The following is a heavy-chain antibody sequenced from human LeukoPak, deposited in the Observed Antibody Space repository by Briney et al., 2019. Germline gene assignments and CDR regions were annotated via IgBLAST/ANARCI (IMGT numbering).Heavy chain of an antibody. CDR1: GFTLSDHY. V-gene: IGHV3-72*01. CDR2: SRNKANSYTT. J-gene: IGHJ6*02. Sequence: GGSLRLSCAASGFTLSDHYMDWVRQAPGKGLEWVGRSRNKANSYTTEYAASVKGRFTISRDDSENSLSLKMNSLKTEDTAVYYCGRGAPSAGHQYYHGLDVWGQGTTVTISS. CDR3: GRGAPSAGHQYYHGLDV. D-gene: IGHD2-2*01.